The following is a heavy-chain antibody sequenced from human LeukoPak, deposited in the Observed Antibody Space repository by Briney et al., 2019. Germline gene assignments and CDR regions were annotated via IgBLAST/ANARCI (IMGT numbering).Heavy chain of an antibody. CDR3: ARARSDTLTGHPFDY. CDR1: GYTFTGYY. V-gene: IGHV1-2*02. CDR2: INPNSGGT. D-gene: IGHD3-9*01. J-gene: IGHJ4*02. Sequence: GASVKVSCKASGYTFTGYYMHWVRQAPGQGLEWMGWINPNSGGTNYAQKFQGRVTMTRDTSISTAYMELSRLRSDDTAVYYCARARSDTLTGHPFDYWGQGTLVTVSS.